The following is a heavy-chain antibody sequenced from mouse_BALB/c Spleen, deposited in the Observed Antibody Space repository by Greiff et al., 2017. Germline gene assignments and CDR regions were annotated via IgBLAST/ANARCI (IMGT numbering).Heavy chain of an antibody. J-gene: IGHJ4*01. D-gene: IGHD2-3*01. CDR3: ARPGDGYYVLYAMDY. CDR1: GFDFSRYW. CDR2: INPDSSTI. V-gene: IGHV4-1*02. Sequence: DVKLQESGGGLVQPGGSLKLSCAASGFDFSRYWMSWVRQAPGKGLEWIGEINPDSSTINYTPSLKDKFIISRDNAKNTLYLQMSKVRSEDTALYYCARPGDGYYVLYAMDYWGQGTSVTVSS.